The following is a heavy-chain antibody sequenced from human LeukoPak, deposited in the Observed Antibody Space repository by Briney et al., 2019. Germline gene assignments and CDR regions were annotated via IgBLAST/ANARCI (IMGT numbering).Heavy chain of an antibody. J-gene: IGHJ4*02. CDR3: ARGRYSSGWKRYFDY. Sequence: SETLSLTCTVSGGSISSYYWSWIRQPPGKGLEWIGYIHYSGSTNYNPSLKSRVTISVDTSKNQFSLKLSSVTAADTAVYYCARGRYSSGWKRYFDYWGQGTLVTVSS. CDR1: GGSISSYY. D-gene: IGHD6-19*01. CDR2: IHYSGST. V-gene: IGHV4-59*12.